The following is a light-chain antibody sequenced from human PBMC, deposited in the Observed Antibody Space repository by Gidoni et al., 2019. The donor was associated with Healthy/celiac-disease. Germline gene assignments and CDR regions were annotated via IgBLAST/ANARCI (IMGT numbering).Light chain of an antibody. J-gene: IGKJ2*01. V-gene: IGKV3-20*01. CDR1: QSVSSSY. Sequence: EIVLPRSPGTLSLSPGERATLSCRASQSVSSSYLAWYQQKPGQAPRRLIYGASSRATGIPDRFSGSGSGTDFTLTISRLEPEDFAVYYCQQYGSSLYTFGQGTKLKIK. CDR2: GAS. CDR3: QQYGSSLYT.